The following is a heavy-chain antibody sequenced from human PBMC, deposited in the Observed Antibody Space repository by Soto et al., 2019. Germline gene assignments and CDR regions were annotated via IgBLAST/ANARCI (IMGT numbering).Heavy chain of an antibody. J-gene: IGHJ4*02. V-gene: IGHV3-11*01. CDR1: GFTFSDYY. Sequence: PGGSLRLSCAASGFTFSDYYMSWIRQAPGKGLELVSYISSSGSTIYYADSVKGRFTISRDNAKNSLYLQMNSLRAEDTAVYYCARASELRYTAPVDYWGQGTLVTVSS. CDR2: ISSSGSTI. D-gene: IGHD3-9*01. CDR3: ARASELRYTAPVDY.